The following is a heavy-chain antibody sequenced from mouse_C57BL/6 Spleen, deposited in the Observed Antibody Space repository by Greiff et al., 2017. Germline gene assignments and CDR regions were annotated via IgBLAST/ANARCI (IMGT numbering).Heavy chain of an antibody. CDR1: GYTFTSYW. J-gene: IGHJ2*01. D-gene: IGHD1-1*01. V-gene: IGHV1-50*01. CDR2: IDPSDSYT. Sequence: VQLQQPGAELVKPGASVKLSCKASGYTFTSYWMQWVKQRPGQGLEWIGEIDPSDSYTNYNQNLKGKATLTVDTSAITAYMQLSSLTSEDSAVYYCASCTTVVDFDYWGQGTTLTVSS. CDR3: ASCTTVVDFDY.